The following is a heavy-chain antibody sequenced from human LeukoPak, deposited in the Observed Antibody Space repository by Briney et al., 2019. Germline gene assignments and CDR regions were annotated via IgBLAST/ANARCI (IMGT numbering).Heavy chain of an antibody. Sequence: GGSLRLSCAASGFTFSDYYMSWIRQAPGKGLEWVSYISSSGSTIYYADSVKGRFTISRDNAKNSLYLQMNSLRAEDTAVYYCAKGSARVLLWFGEFHYWGQGTLVTVSS. CDR1: GFTFSDYY. V-gene: IGHV3-11*01. J-gene: IGHJ4*02. CDR3: AKGSARVLLWFGEFHY. CDR2: ISSSGSTI. D-gene: IGHD3-10*01.